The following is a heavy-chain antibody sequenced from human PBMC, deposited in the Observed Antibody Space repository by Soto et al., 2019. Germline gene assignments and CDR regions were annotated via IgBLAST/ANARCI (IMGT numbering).Heavy chain of an antibody. CDR3: AREGQLVPYYYFGMDV. V-gene: IGHV1-69*06. J-gene: IGHJ6*02. CDR2: IIPIFGTA. D-gene: IGHD6-6*01. Sequence: SVKVSCKASGGTFSSYAISWVRQAPGQGLEWMGGIIPIFGTANYAQKFQGRVTITADKSTSTAYMELSSLRSEDTAVYYCAREGQLVPYYYFGMDVWGQGTTVTVSS. CDR1: GGTFSSYA.